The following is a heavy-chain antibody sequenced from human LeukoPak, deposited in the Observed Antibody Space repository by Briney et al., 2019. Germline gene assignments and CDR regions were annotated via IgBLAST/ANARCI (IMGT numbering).Heavy chain of an antibody. CDR2: IYYSGTT. V-gene: IGHV4-39*01. Sequence: SETLSLTCTVSGGSVSSSYYYWGWIRQPPGKGLEWIGSIYYSGTTSYNPSLKSRVTISLDTSKNEFSHQLTSVTAPDPRVYYCARRGDYWGQGTLVTVSS. CDR1: GGSVSSSYYY. J-gene: IGHJ4*02. CDR3: ARRGDY.